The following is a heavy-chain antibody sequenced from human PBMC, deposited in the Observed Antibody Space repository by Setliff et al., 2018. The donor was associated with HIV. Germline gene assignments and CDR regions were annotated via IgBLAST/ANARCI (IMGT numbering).Heavy chain of an antibody. CDR1: GFSLSSHW. Sequence: LRLSCIGSGFSLSSHWMSWVRQAPGKGLEWVANIKHDGSEQHYVDSVKGRFTISRDNVNNSMYLEMNRLRAEDTALYYCARDGHYFDFWDGSYYYHGMDVWGQVTTVTVS. D-gene: IGHD3-3*01. V-gene: IGHV3-7*01. CDR3: ARDGHYFDFWDGSYYYHGMDV. J-gene: IGHJ6*02. CDR2: IKHDGSEQ.